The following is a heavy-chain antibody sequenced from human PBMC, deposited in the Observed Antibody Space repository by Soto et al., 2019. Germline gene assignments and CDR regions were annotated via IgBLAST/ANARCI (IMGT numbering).Heavy chain of an antibody. D-gene: IGHD3-22*01. V-gene: IGHV3-23*01. CDR3: AKTYYYDSSVNFRVDY. CDR1: GFTFSSYA. Sequence: GGSLRLSCAASGFTFSSYAMSWVRQAPGKGLEWVSAISGSGGSTYYADSVKGRFTISRDNSKNTLYLQMNSLRAEDTAVYYCAKTYYYDSSVNFRVDYWGQGTLVTVSS. J-gene: IGHJ4*02. CDR2: ISGSGGST.